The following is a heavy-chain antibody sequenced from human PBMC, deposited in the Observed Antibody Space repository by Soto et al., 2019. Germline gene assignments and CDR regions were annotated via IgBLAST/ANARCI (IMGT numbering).Heavy chain of an antibody. CDR3: TSRPSGMTYHAVFDF. CDR2: IKPDGSET. V-gene: IGHV3-7*03. J-gene: IGHJ4*02. Sequence: GGSRRLSCAGSGLTFSGHWMTWVRQTPGEGLQWVAAIKPDGSETFYVDSVKGRFTISRDNARNSLFLQMDSLRAEDTAVYYCTSRPSGMTYHAVFDFWGQGTLVTVSS. D-gene: IGHD2-21*02. CDR1: GLTFSGHW.